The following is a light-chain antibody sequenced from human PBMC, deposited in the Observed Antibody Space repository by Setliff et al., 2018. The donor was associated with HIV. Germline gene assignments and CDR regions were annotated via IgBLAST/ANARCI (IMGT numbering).Light chain of an antibody. Sequence: QSVLTQPASVSGSPGQSITISCTGTSSDVGGHNYVSWYQHHPGKAPKVMIYEVSNRPSGVSNRFSGSKSGNTATLTISGLQAEDEADYYCSSYTNSVPRVFGTGTKGTV. V-gene: IGLV2-14*01. CDR1: SSDVGGHNY. CDR3: SSYTNSVPRV. CDR2: EVS. J-gene: IGLJ1*01.